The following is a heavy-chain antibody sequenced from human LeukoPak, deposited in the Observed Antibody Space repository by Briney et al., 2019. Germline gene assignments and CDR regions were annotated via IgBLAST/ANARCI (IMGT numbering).Heavy chain of an antibody. CDR1: GYTFTSYY. V-gene: IGHV1-46*01. Sequence: ASVKVSCKASGYTFTSYYMHWVRQAPGQGLEWMGIINPSGGSTSYAQKFQGRVTMTRDMSTSTVYMELSSLRSEDTAVYYCARARCSSTSCYGGGDAFDIWGQGTMVTVSS. D-gene: IGHD2-2*01. CDR3: ARARCSSTSCYGGGDAFDI. J-gene: IGHJ3*02. CDR2: INPSGGST.